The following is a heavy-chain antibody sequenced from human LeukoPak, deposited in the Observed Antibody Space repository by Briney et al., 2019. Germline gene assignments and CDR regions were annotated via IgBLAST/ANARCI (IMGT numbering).Heavy chain of an antibody. J-gene: IGHJ6*03. V-gene: IGHV1-8*01. D-gene: IGHD2-8*02. CDR3: ARGGYWSYYYYYMDV. CDR2: MNPNSGNT. Sequence: ASVKVSCKASGYTFTSYDINWVRQATGQGLEWMGWMNPNSGNTGYAQKFQGRVTMTRNTSINTAYMELGSLRSEDTAVYYCARGGYWSYYYYYMDVWGKGTTVTISS. CDR1: GYTFTSYD.